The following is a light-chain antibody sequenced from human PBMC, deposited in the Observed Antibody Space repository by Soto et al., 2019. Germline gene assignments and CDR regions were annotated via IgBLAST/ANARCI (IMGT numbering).Light chain of an antibody. Sequence: EIVLTQSPGTLSLSPGERATLSCRASQSVSSSYLAWYQQKPGQAPRLLIYGASSRATGIPDRFSGSGSGTDFTLTISRLEPEDFAVYYCQQYGSSIGTFGQGTKV. J-gene: IGKJ1*01. CDR2: GAS. V-gene: IGKV3-20*01. CDR1: QSVSSSY. CDR3: QQYGSSIGT.